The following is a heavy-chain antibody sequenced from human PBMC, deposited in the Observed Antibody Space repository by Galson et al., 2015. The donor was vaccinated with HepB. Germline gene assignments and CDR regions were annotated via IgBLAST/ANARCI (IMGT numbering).Heavy chain of an antibody. CDR2: ISYDGSNK. V-gene: IGHV3-30*18. CDR3: AKLCPKVLIAVAGTCY. J-gene: IGHJ4*02. CDR1: GFTFSSYG. D-gene: IGHD6-19*01. Sequence: SLRLSCAASGFTFSSYGMHWVRQAPGKGLEWVAVISYDGSNKYYADSVKGRFTISRDNSKNTLYLQMNSLRAEDTAVYYCAKLCPKVLIAVAGTCYWGQGTLVTASS.